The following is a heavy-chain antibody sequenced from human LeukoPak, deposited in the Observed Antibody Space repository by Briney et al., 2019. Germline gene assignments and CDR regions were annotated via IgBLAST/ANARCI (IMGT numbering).Heavy chain of an antibody. J-gene: IGHJ4*02. CDR2: IRSKAYGGTT. D-gene: IGHD4-17*01. CDR1: GFTFGDYA. Sequence: PGGSLRLSCTASGFTFGDYAMSWVRQAPGKGLEWVGFIRSKAYGGTTEYAASVKGRFTISRDDSKSIAYLQMNSLKTEDTAVYYCTLSTVTPFDYWGQGTLVTVSS. CDR3: TLSTVTPFDY. V-gene: IGHV3-49*04.